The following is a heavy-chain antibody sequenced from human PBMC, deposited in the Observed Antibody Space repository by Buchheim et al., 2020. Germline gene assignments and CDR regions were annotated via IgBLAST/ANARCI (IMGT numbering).Heavy chain of an antibody. CDR1: GFTFSSYW. V-gene: IGHV3-74*01. D-gene: IGHD3-9*01. Sequence: EVQLVESGGGLVQPGGSLRLSCAASGFTFSSYWMHWVRQAPGKGLVWVSRINSDGSSTSYADSVKGRFTISRDNAKNTLYLQMNSLRSEETAVYYCARARDYDILTGYYMGPNYYYYGMDVWGQGTT. J-gene: IGHJ6*02. CDR2: INSDGSST. CDR3: ARARDYDILTGYYMGPNYYYYGMDV.